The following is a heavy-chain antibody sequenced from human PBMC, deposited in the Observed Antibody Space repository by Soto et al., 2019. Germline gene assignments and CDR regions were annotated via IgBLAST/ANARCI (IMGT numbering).Heavy chain of an antibody. Sequence: GGSLRLSCGASGFTFSSYNMNWVRQAPGKGLEWLSYISSSSSPIYYADSVKGRFTISRDNAKNSLYLQMSSLRDEDTAVYYCASLTIFGAVIEGMDVWGQGTTVTVSS. V-gene: IGHV3-48*02. CDR3: ASLTIFGAVIEGMDV. CDR1: GFTFSSYN. J-gene: IGHJ6*02. D-gene: IGHD3-3*01. CDR2: ISSSSSPI.